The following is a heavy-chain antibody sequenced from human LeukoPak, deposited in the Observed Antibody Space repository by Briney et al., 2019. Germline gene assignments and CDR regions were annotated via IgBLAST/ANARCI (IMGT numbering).Heavy chain of an antibody. J-gene: IGHJ6*03. D-gene: IGHD2-2*01. CDR3: ARDCPMGSTSCPGWNYYYYSMDV. CDR1: GGTFSSYA. V-gene: IGHV1-69*13. CDR2: IIPIFGTA. Sequence: ASVKVSCKASGGTFSSYAISWVRQAPGQGLEWMGGIIPIFGTANYAQKFQGRVTITADESTSTAYMELSSLRSEDTAVYYCARDCPMGSTSCPGWNYYYYSMDVWGKGTTVTVSS.